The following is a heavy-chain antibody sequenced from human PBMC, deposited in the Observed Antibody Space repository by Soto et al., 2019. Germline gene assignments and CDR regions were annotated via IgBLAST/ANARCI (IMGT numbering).Heavy chain of an antibody. Sequence: GWSLRLSCVASGLTFGSRAMSWVRQSPGEGLEWVSTITDTGGDAKYADSVRGRFAISRDNSKNTLYLQMSTLRAEDSAIYFCVRGSKGSYPGSRIFDFWGRGTLVTVSS. CDR1: GLTFGSRA. V-gene: IGHV3-23*01. CDR3: VRGSKGSYPGSRIFDF. CDR2: ITDTGGDA. D-gene: IGHD3-10*01. J-gene: IGHJ4*02.